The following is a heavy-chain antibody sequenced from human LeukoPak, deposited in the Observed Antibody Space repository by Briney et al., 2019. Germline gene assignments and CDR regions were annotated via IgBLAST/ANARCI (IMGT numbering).Heavy chain of an antibody. CDR2: IYYSGST. V-gene: IGHV4-39*01. CDR1: GGSISSSSYY. D-gene: IGHD4-17*01. J-gene: IGHJ5*02. CDR3: ARLRQTTETT. Sequence: SETLSLTCTVSGGSISSSSYYWTWKRQPPGKGLEWIGSIYYSGSTYYTPSLKSRLTIFVDTSKNQFSLKVNSVSAADTALYYCARLRQTTETTWGQGTLVTVSS.